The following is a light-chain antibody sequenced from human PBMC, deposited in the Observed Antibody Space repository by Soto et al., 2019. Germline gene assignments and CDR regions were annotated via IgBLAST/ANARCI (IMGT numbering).Light chain of an antibody. Sequence: QSVLTQPPSASGTPGQRVTISCSGSSSNIGSNTVHWYQQLPGTAATLLIYSTNQRPSWVPDRFSGAKSGTSDSLAISGLQSEAEADYYCAAWDDSLNVVVFGGGTKLTVL. V-gene: IGLV1-44*01. CDR1: SSNIGSNT. CDR3: AAWDDSLNVVV. CDR2: STN. J-gene: IGLJ2*01.